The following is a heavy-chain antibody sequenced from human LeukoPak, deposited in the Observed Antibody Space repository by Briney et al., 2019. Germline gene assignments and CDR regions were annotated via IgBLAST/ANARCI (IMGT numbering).Heavy chain of an antibody. CDR1: GFTFNNFA. J-gene: IGHJ4*02. Sequence: PGGSLRLSCSASGFTFNNFAMTWVRQAPGKGLEWVSSISGSGGSTYYADSVKGRFTLSRDNSKNTLYLQMNSLRVEDTAVYYCAKDSQSHAWSQFDYWGQGTLVTVS. CDR2: ISGSGGST. CDR3: AKDSQSHAWSQFDY. V-gene: IGHV3-23*01. D-gene: IGHD2-15*01.